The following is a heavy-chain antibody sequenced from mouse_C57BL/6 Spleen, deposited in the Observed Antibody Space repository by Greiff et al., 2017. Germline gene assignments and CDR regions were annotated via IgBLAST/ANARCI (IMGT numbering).Heavy chain of an antibody. CDR1: GFTFSSYA. CDR2: ISDGGSYT. CDR3: ARDNYSFDY. V-gene: IGHV5-4*01. Sequence: EVMLVESGGGLVKPGGSLKLSCAASGFTFSSYAMSWVRQTPEKRLEWVATISDGGSYTYYPDNVKGRFTISRDNAKNNLYLQMGHLKAEDTAMYYCARDNYSFDYWGQGTTLTVSS. D-gene: IGHD2-12*01. J-gene: IGHJ2*01.